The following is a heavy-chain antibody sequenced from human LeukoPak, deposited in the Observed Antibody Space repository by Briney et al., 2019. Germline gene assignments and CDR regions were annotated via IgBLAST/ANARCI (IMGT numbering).Heavy chain of an antibody. D-gene: IGHD3-16*02. CDR3: TTVSSDYVWGSYRTYYFDY. V-gene: IGHV3-15*01. CDR1: GFTFSNAW. J-gene: IGHJ4*02. Sequence: PGGSLRLSCAASGFTFSNAWMSWVRQAPGKGLEWVGSIKSKTDGGTTDYSAPVKGRFTISRDSSKITLYLQMNSLKTEDTAVYYCTTVSSDYVWGSYRTYYFDYWGQGTLVTVSS. CDR2: IKSKTDGGTT.